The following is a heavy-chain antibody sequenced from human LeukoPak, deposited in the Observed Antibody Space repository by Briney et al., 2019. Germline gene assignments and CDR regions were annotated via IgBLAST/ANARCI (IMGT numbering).Heavy chain of an antibody. V-gene: IGHV1-2*02. J-gene: IGHJ6*03. Sequence: GASVKVSCKASGNTFTGYYMHWVRQAPGQGLEWMGWINPNSGGTDYAQKFQGRVTMTRDTSITTAYMELSRLRSDDTAVYYCADGEVGYYYYMDVWGQGTRVTVSS. D-gene: IGHD3-10*01. CDR2: INPNSGGT. CDR1: GNTFTGYY. CDR3: ADGEVGYYYYMDV.